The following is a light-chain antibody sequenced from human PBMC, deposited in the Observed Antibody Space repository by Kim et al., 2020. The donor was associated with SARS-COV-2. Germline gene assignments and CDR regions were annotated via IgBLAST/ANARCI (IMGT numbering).Light chain of an antibody. Sequence: PGRQASVSCGGNRIGSKGVNWYQQNSGQAPVLVINYDSERPSGIPEPFSGSDSGTTATLTISRVEAGDEADYYCQVWDSSSDHRVVFGGGTQLTVL. V-gene: IGLV3-21*04. CDR3: QVWDSSSDHRVV. CDR1: RIGSKG. CDR2: YDS. J-gene: IGLJ2*01.